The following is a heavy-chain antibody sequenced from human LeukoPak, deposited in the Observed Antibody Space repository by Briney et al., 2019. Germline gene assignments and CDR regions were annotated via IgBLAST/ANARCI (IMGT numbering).Heavy chain of an antibody. D-gene: IGHD3-3*01. CDR1: GFSLRDYS. CDR2: ISSSSRYA. CDR3: ARDEARGYDFRPQDH. V-gene: IGHV3-21*01. Sequence: GGSLRLSCAASGFSLRDYSMDWVRQAPGKGLEWVSSISSSSRYAFYVDSVKGRFTISRDNAKNSLYLQMNSLRVEDTAVYYCARDEARGYDFRPQDHWGQGTLVSVSS. J-gene: IGHJ4*02.